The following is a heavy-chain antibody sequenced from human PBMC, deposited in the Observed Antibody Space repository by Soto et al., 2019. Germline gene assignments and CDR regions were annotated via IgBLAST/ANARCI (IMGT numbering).Heavy chain of an antibody. CDR3: AKDRTMARGIRAFDI. D-gene: IGHD3-10*01. CDR1: GFAFGNYP. Sequence: GGFLRLSCVASGFAFGNYPMAWVRQPPGKGLQWISTISGSGGMTDYEDSVRGRFTVSIDHSKDTVHLQMTSLRADDTAVYYCAKDRTMARGIRAFDIWGQGTTVTVS. V-gene: IGHV3-23*01. J-gene: IGHJ3*02. CDR2: ISGSGGMT.